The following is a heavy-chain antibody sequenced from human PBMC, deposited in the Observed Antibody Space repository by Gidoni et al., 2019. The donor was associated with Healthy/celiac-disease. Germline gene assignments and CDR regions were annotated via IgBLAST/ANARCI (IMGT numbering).Heavy chain of an antibody. Sequence: QVQLQQWGAGLLKPSATLSLTGAVYGGSFSGYYWSWIRQPPGKGLEWIGEINHSGSTNYNPSLKSRVTISVDTSKNQFSLKLSSVTAADTAVYHCARGRYRAKFDPWGQGTLVTVSS. V-gene: IGHV4-34*01. D-gene: IGHD3-16*02. CDR2: INHSGST. CDR1: GGSFSGYY. CDR3: ARGRYRAKFDP. J-gene: IGHJ5*02.